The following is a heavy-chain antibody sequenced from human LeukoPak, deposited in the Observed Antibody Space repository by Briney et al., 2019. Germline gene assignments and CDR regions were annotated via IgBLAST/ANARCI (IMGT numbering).Heavy chain of an antibody. CDR1: GFTFSRYW. CDR2: IKQDGSEK. V-gene: IGHV3-7*01. Sequence: GGSLRLSCAASGFTFSRYWMSWVRQAPGKGLEWVANIKQDGSEKDYVDSVKGRFTISRDNAKNSLYLQMNSLRAEDTAVYYCAELGITMIGGVWGKGTTVTISS. D-gene: IGHD3-10*02. CDR3: AELGITMIGGV. J-gene: IGHJ6*04.